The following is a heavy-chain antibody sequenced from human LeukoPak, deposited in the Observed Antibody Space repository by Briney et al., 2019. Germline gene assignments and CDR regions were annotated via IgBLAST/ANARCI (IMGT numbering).Heavy chain of an antibody. Sequence: SSETLSLTCAVYGGSFSGYYWSWIRQPPGKGLEWIGEINHSGSTNYNPSLKSRVTISVDTSKNQFSLKLSSVTAADTAVYYCARGGGSGWYLDYWGQGTLVTVPS. V-gene: IGHV4-34*01. J-gene: IGHJ4*02. CDR2: INHSGST. CDR3: ARGGGSGWYLDY. D-gene: IGHD6-19*01. CDR1: GGSFSGYY.